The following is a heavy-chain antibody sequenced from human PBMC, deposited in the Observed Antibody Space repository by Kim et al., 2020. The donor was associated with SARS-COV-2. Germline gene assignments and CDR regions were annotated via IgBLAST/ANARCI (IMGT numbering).Heavy chain of an antibody. D-gene: IGHD1-1*01. CDR2: ISYDGSKK. CDR3: ARDTGRGWFDY. V-gene: IGHV3-30*04. J-gene: IGHJ4*02. Sequence: GGSLRLSCAASGFTFSSYAMHWVRQAPGKGLEWVAVISYDGSKKYYADSVKGRFTISRDNSKNTLYLQMNSLRAEDTAVYYCARDTGRGWFDYWGQGTLVTVSS. CDR1: GFTFSSYA.